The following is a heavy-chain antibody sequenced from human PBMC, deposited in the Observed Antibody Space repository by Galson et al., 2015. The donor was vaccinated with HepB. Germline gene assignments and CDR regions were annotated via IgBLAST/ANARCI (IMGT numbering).Heavy chain of an antibody. Sequence: SLRLSCAASGFTFSSYSMNWVRQAPGKGLEWVSSISSSSYIYYADSVKGRFTISRDNAKNSLYLQLNSLRADDTAVYYCARNGQRITIFGVAENDYWGQGTLVTVSS. CDR2: ISSSSYI. D-gene: IGHD3-3*01. CDR1: GFTFSSYS. J-gene: IGHJ4*02. CDR3: ARNGQRITIFGVAENDY. V-gene: IGHV3-21*01.